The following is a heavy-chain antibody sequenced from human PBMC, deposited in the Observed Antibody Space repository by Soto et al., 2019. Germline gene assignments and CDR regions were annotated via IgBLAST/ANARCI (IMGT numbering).Heavy chain of an antibody. V-gene: IGHV4-59*08. J-gene: IGHJ4*02. CDR3: ARHMIRGILTTNFDY. CDR1: GGSVSNYY. CDR2: IYYSGST. D-gene: IGHD3-10*01. Sequence: SETLSLTCTVSGGSVSNYYYNWIRQPPGKGLEWIGYIYYSGSTRYSPSFQGQVTIAADKSISTAYLQWGSLKASDTAMYYCARHMIRGILTTNFDYWGQGTQVTVSS.